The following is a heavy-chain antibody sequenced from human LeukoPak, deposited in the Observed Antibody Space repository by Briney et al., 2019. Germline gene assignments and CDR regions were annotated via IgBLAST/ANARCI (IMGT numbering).Heavy chain of an antibody. D-gene: IGHD3-16*01. V-gene: IGHV4-61*01. CDR2: IYYSGST. J-gene: IGHJ4*02. CDR3: VRHPRGGPYFDY. CDR1: GGSVSSANYY. Sequence: SETLSLTCSVSGGSVSSANYYWSWVRQPPGKGLEWIGYIYYSGSTTYNPPLKSRVTISVDTSKNQFSLKLTSVTAADTGVYYCVRHPRGGPYFDYWGQGTLVTVSS.